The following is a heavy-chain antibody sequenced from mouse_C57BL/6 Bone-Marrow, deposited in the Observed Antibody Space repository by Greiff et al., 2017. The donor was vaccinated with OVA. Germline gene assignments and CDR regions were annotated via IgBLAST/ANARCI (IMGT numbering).Heavy chain of an antibody. CDR3: ARIYYGSSYLYYAMDY. CDR2: IDPSDSYT. V-gene: IGHV1-50*01. J-gene: IGHJ4*01. CDR1: GYTFTSYW. Sequence: QVQLQQSGAELVKPGASVKLSCKASGYTFTSYWMQWVKQRPGQGLEWIGEIDPSDSYTNYNQKFKGKATLTVDTSSSTAYMQLSSLTSEDSAVYYCARIYYGSSYLYYAMDYWGQGTSVTVSS. D-gene: IGHD1-1*01.